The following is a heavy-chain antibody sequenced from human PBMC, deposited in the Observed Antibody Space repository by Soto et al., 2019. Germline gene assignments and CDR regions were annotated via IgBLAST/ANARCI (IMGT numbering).Heavy chain of an antibody. Sequence: EVQLVESGGGLVQPGGSLRLSCAASGFTFRGDAMSWVRQAPGKGLEWVSSISGSGEMTHYADSVKGRFTISRDNAKNTLYLQMESLRAEDTALYYCARSEMTYNWNDWGQGALVTVSS. V-gene: IGHV3-23*04. CDR2: ISGSGEMT. J-gene: IGHJ4*02. D-gene: IGHD1-20*01. CDR1: GFTFRGDA. CDR3: ARSEMTYNWND.